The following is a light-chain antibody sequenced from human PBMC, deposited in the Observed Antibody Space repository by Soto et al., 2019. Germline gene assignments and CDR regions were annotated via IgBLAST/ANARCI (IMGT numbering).Light chain of an antibody. CDR3: QQYNSYSPYT. J-gene: IGKJ2*01. CDR1: QSISSG. Sequence: DIQMTQSPSTLSASVGDRVTITCRASQSISSGLAWYQQKPGKAPKLLIYKASSLESGVPSRFSGSGSGTVFTLTISSLQPDDFATYYCQQYNSYSPYTFGQGTKLEIK. CDR2: KAS. V-gene: IGKV1-5*03.